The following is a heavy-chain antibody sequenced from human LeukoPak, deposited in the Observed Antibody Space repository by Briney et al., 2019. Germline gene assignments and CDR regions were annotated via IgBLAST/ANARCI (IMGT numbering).Heavy chain of an antibody. J-gene: IGHJ1*01. Sequence: SVKVSCRASGGTFSSYAIGWVRQAPGQGLEWMGGIIPIFGTANYAQKFQGRVTITADESTSTAYMELSSLRSEDTAVYYCARGFRNGWSPFQHWGQGTLVTVSS. D-gene: IGHD5-24*01. CDR3: ARGFRNGWSPFQH. V-gene: IGHV1-69*13. CDR1: GGTFSSYA. CDR2: IIPIFGTA.